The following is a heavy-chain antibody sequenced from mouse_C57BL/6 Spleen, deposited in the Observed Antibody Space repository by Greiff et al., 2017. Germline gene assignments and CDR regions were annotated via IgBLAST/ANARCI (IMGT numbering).Heavy chain of an antibody. Sequence: QVQLQQSGAELVRPGASVTLSCKASGYTFTDYEMHWVKQTPVHGLEWIGAIDPETGGTAYNQKFKGKAILTADKSSSTAYMELRSLTSEDSAVYYCTRRMSEESWPFDYWGQGTTLTVSS. CDR3: TRRMSEESWPFDY. V-gene: IGHV1-15*01. CDR2: IDPETGGT. CDR1: GYTFTDYE. J-gene: IGHJ2*01.